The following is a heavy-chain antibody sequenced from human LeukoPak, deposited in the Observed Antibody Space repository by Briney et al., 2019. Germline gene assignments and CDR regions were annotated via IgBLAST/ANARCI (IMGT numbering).Heavy chain of an antibody. Sequence: GASVKVSCKASGYGFTGYYMHWVRQAPGQGLEWMGWINPNSGGTNYAQKFQDRVSMTTDTSTSTAYMELTSLTYDDTAMYFCARTPGTTSCWGQGTLVTVSS. CDR2: INPNSGGT. CDR1: GYGFTGYY. J-gene: IGHJ4*02. D-gene: IGHD4-17*01. V-gene: IGHV1-2*02. CDR3: ARTPGTTSC.